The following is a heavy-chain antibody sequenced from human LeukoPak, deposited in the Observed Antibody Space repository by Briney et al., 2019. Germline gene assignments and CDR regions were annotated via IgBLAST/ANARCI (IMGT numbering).Heavy chain of an antibody. CDR1: GFTFSSYS. D-gene: IGHD5-18*01. J-gene: IGHJ4*02. CDR2: ISSSSGYI. Sequence: GGSLRLSCAASGFTFSSYSMNWVRQAPGKGLEWVSSISSSSGYIYYADSVKGRFTISRDNAKNSLYLQMNSLRAEDTAVYYCAKRPAYSYGAYFDYWGQGTLVTVSS. V-gene: IGHV3-21*01. CDR3: AKRPAYSYGAYFDY.